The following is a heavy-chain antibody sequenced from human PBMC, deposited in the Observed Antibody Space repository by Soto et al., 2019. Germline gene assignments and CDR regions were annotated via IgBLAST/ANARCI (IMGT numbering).Heavy chain of an antibody. V-gene: IGHV3-7*01. J-gene: IGHJ6*04. CDR1: GFTFSSYW. CDR2: IKQDGSEK. CDR3: ARDGVVPAAGHSYYYGMDV. Sequence: GGSLRLSCAASGFTFSSYWMSWVRQAPGKGLEWVANIKQDGSEKYYVDSVKGRFTISRDNAKNSLYLQMNSLRAEETAVYYSARDGVVPAAGHSYYYGMDVWGKGIMVTVSS. D-gene: IGHD2-2*01.